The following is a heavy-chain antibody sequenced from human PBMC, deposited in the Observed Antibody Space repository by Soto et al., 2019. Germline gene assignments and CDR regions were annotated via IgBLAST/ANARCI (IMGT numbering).Heavy chain of an antibody. J-gene: IGHJ5*02. D-gene: IGHD6-13*01. CDR2: INHSGST. V-gene: IGHV4-34*01. CDR3: ARGGSPTGYSSSWYWFDP. CDR1: GGSFSGYY. Sequence: SETLSLTCAVYGGSFSGYYWSWIRQPPGKGLEWIGEINHSGSTNYNPSLKSRVTISVDTSKTQFSRNLSSVTAADTAVYYCARGGSPTGYSSSWYWFDPWGQGTLVTVSS.